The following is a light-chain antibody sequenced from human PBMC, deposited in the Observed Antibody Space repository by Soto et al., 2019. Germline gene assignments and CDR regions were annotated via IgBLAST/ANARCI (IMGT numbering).Light chain of an antibody. CDR2: DAS. J-gene: IGKJ2*01. CDR1: QSVSSY. Sequence: EIVLTQSPATLSLSPGERATLSCRASQSVSSYLAWYQQKPGQAPRLLIYDASNRATGIPARFSSLEPEDFAVYYCQQRSNWPPYTFGQGTKLEIK. V-gene: IGKV3-11*01. CDR3: QQRSNWPPYT.